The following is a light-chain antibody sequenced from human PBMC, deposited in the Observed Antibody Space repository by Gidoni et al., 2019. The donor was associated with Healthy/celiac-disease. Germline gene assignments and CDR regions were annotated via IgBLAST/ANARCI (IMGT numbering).Light chain of an antibody. CDR3: QQRSNWPPLT. CDR2: DAS. CDR1: QIVSSY. Sequence: EIVLTQSPATLSLSPGERATLSCRASQIVSSYLAWYQQKSGQAPRLLIYDASNRATGIPARFSGSGSGTDFTLTISSLEPEDFAVYYCQQRSNWPPLTFGGGTKVEIK. V-gene: IGKV3-11*01. J-gene: IGKJ4*01.